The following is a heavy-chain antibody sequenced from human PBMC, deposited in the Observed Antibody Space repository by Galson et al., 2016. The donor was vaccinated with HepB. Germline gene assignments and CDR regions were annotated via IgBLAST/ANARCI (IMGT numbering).Heavy chain of an antibody. CDR3: ATAPRYISSWYWYFDL. CDR1: GYIFTELS. Sequence: SVKVSCKVSGYIFTELSMHWVRQAPGKGLEWMGGFDPEDDETIYAQKFQGRVTMTEDTSTDTAYMELSSLRSEDTAVYYCATAPRYISSWYWYFDLWGRGTLVTVSS. J-gene: IGHJ2*01. V-gene: IGHV1-24*01. D-gene: IGHD6-13*01. CDR2: FDPEDDET.